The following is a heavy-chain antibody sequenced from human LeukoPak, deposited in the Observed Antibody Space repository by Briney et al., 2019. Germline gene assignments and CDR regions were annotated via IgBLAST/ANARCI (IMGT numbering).Heavy chain of an antibody. Sequence: PGGSLRLSCAASGFTVSSNYMSWVRQAPGKGLEWVSVIYSGGSTYYADSVKGRFTISRDNSKNTLYLQMNSLRAEDTAVYYCARESLYYYDSSGYPVFDYWGQGTLVTVSS. CDR1: GFTVSSNY. CDR3: ARESLYYYDSSGYPVFDY. V-gene: IGHV3-53*01. D-gene: IGHD3-22*01. J-gene: IGHJ4*02. CDR2: IYSGGST.